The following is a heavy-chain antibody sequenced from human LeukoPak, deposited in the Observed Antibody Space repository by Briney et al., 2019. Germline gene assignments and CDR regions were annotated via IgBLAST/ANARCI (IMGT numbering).Heavy chain of an antibody. Sequence: GASVEVSCKASGYTFTGYYMHWVRQAPGQGLEWMGWINPNTGGTNYAQKFQGRVTMTRDTSISTAYMELSRLRSDDTAIYYCARVRYFDSTVDYWGQGTLVTVSS. CDR1: GYTFTGYY. CDR2: INPNTGGT. J-gene: IGHJ4*02. V-gene: IGHV1-2*02. CDR3: ARVRYFDSTVDY. D-gene: IGHD3-9*01.